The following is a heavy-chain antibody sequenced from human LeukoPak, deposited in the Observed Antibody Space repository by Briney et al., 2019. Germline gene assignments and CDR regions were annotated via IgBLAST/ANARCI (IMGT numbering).Heavy chain of an antibody. Sequence: GGSLRLSCAASGFTFSSYWMSWVRQAPGKGLVWVSRISSDGSTTHYADSVKGRFTISRDNAKNTLFLHMNSLRAEDTAVYYCNVRWGPNSVYWGQGTLVTVSS. CDR3: NVRWGPNSVY. CDR2: ISSDGSTT. D-gene: IGHD7-27*01. CDR1: GFTFSSYW. J-gene: IGHJ4*02. V-gene: IGHV3-74*01.